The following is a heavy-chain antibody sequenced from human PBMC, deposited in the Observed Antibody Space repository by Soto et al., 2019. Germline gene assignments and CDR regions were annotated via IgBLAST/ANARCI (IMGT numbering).Heavy chain of an antibody. Sequence: HPVGSLRLSCEASGFTFSTYWMSWIRQAPGKGLEWVGNIKPDGSQSYIVDSVQGRFTTSRDNARNSVYLQMNSLRAEDTAVYYRVRDGHSGWHFDSWGQGALVTVSS. CDR1: GFTFSTYW. CDR2: IKPDGSQS. CDR3: VRDGHSGWHFDS. D-gene: IGHD6-19*01. J-gene: IGHJ4*02. V-gene: IGHV3-7*01.